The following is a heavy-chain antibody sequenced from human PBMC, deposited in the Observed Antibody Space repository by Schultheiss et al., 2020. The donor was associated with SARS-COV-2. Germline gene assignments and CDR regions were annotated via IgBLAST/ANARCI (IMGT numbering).Heavy chain of an antibody. CDR2: IIPIFGTA. V-gene: IGHV1-69*13. CDR1: GYTFTGYY. J-gene: IGHJ4*02. CDR3: AKDPPRPWLPPSLDY. Sequence: SVKVSCKASGYTFTGYYMHWVRQAPGQGLEWMGGIIPIFGTANYAQKFQGRVTITADESTSTVYMELSSLRSEDTAVYYCAKDPPRPWLPPSLDYWGQGTLVTVSS. D-gene: IGHD5-12*01.